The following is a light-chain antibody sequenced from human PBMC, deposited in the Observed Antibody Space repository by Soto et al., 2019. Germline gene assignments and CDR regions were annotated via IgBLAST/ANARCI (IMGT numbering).Light chain of an antibody. CDR2: SNN. V-gene: IGLV1-44*01. Sequence: QSVLTQPPSEYGTPGQRVTISCSGSSSNIGSHTVNFYQHLPGTAPKLLIYSNNQRPSGVPDRFSGSKSGTSASLAISGLQYEDEADYYCPAWDDALNGYGIGSGAKVTV. J-gene: IGLJ1*01. CDR3: PAWDDALNGYG. CDR1: SSNIGSHT.